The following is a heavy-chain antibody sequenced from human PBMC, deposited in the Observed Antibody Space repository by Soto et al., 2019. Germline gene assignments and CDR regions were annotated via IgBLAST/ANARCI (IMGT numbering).Heavy chain of an antibody. CDR3: ARDPLWGTAMVLWYFDL. CDR1: GGSISSYY. CDR2: IYYSGST. Sequence: PSETLSLTCTFSGGSISSYYWSWIRQPPGKGLEWIGYIYYSGSTNYNPSLKSRVTISVDTSKNQFSLKLTSVTAADTAVYYCARDPLWGTAMVLWYFDLWGRGTLVTVSS. J-gene: IGHJ2*01. V-gene: IGHV4-59*12. D-gene: IGHD5-18*01.